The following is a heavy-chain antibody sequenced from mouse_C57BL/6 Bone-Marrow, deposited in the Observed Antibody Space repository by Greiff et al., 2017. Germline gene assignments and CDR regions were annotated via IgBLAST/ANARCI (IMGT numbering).Heavy chain of an antibody. D-gene: IGHD1-1*01. CDR3: ARLTTVVDAMDY. CDR2: ISSGGSYT. Sequence: EVQVVESGGDLVKPGGSLKLSCAASGFTFSSYGMSWVRQTPGKRLEWVATISSGGSYTYYPDSVKGRFTISRDNAKNTLYLQMSSLKSEDTAMYYCARLTTVVDAMDYWGQGTSVTVSS. J-gene: IGHJ4*01. V-gene: IGHV5-6*01. CDR1: GFTFSSYG.